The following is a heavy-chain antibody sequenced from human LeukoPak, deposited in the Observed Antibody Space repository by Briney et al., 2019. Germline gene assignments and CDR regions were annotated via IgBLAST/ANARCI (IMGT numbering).Heavy chain of an antibody. CDR3: ATLTVGAICGTNDY. D-gene: IGHD1-26*01. V-gene: IGHV1-2*02. CDR1: GYTFTGYY. CDR2: INPNSGGT. Sequence: ASVRVSCKASGYTFTGYYMHWVRHAPGQRLERMGWINPNSGGTNYAQKFQGRVTMTRDTSISTAYMEVSRLRSDDTAVYYCATLTVGAICGTNDYWGQGTLVTGSS. J-gene: IGHJ4*02.